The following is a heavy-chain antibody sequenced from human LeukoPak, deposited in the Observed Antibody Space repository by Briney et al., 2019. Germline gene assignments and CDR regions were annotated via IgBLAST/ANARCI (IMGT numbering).Heavy chain of an antibody. CDR3: ARSVGDIVVVVAATGNWFDP. CDR2: IRYDGSNK. D-gene: IGHD2-15*01. V-gene: IGHV3-30*02. Sequence: GGSLRLSCAASGFSFSSYGMHWVRQAPGKGLEWVAFIRYDGSNKYYADSVKGRFTISRDNSKNTLYLQMNSLRAEDTAVYYCARSVGDIVVVVAATGNWFDPWGQGTLVTVSS. J-gene: IGHJ5*02. CDR1: GFSFSSYG.